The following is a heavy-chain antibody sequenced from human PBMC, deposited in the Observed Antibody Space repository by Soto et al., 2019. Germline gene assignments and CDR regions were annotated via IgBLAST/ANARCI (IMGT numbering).Heavy chain of an antibody. CDR3: ARGRTFAWLLSPPDY. CDR1: GFTLSSYW. J-gene: IGHJ4*02. V-gene: IGHV3-7*01. CDR2: IKQDGSEK. Sequence: PGGSLRLSCAASGFTLSSYWMSWVRQAPGKGLEWVANIKQDGSEKYYVDSVKGRFTISRDNAKNSLYLQMNSLRAEDTAVYYCARGRTFAWLLSPPDYWGQGTLVTV. D-gene: IGHD3-9*01.